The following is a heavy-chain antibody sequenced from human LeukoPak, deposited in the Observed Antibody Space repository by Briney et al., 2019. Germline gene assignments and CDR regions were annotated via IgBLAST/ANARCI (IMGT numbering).Heavy chain of an antibody. CDR2: ISSDGNTI. Sequence: PGGSLRLSCAASGFIFRSHEMNGVRQPSAKGLEWISYISSDGNTIYYADSMKGRFTNSRDNAKNSLYLQMNSLKAEDTAVYYCCGASFGYWGQGTLVTVSS. J-gene: IGHJ4*02. CDR1: GFIFRSHE. V-gene: IGHV3-48*03. CDR3: CGASFGY. D-gene: IGHD2-21*01.